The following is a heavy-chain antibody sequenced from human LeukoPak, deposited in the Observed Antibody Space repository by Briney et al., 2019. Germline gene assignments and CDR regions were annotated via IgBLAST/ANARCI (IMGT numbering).Heavy chain of an antibody. D-gene: IGHD6-13*01. V-gene: IGHV3-9*01. CDR1: GFTFDDYA. CDR2: ISWNSGSI. CDR3: AKDRASSSQYEYFDY. Sequence: GRSLRLSCAASGFTFDDYAMHWVRQAPGKGLEWVSGISWNSGSIGYADSVKGRFTISRDNAKNSLYLQMNSLRAEDTALYYCAKDRASSSQYEYFDYWGQGTLVTVSS. J-gene: IGHJ4*02.